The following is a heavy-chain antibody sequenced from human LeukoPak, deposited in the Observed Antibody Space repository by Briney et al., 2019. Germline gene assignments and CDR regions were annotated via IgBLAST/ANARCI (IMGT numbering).Heavy chain of an antibody. CDR1: GYTFTSYY. CDR2: VNPSGGST. CDR3: ARECSSWSLDY. D-gene: IGHD6-6*01. Sequence: ASVKVSCKASGYTFTSYYMHWVRQAPGQGLEWMGIVNPSGGSTSYAQKFPGRVTMTRGTSTSTVYMELSSLRSEDTAVYCCARECSSWSLDYWGQGTLVTVSS. J-gene: IGHJ4*02. V-gene: IGHV1-46*01.